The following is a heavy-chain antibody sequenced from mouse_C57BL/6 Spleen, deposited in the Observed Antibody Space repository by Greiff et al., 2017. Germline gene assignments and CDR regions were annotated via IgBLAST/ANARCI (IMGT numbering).Heavy chain of an antibody. CDR1: GYTFTSYT. J-gene: IGHJ4*01. CDR3: ARTDGYYAMDY. V-gene: IGHV1-4*01. CDR2: INPSSGYT. D-gene: IGHD2-3*01. Sequence: VHLVESGAELARPGASVKMSCKASGYTFTSYTMHWVKQRPGQGLEWIGYINPSSGYTKYNQKFKDKATLTADKSSSTAYMQLSSLTSEDSAVYYCARTDGYYAMDYWGQGTSVTVSS.